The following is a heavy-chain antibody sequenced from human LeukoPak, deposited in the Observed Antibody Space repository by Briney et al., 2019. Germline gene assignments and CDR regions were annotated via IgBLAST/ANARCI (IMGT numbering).Heavy chain of an antibody. CDR2: IYYSGST. CDR3: ASALQGPPWDYFDY. J-gene: IGHJ4*02. D-gene: IGHD7-27*01. V-gene: IGHV4-59*01. Sequence: SETLSLTCTVSGGSISNYYWGWIRQPPGKGLEWIGYIYYSGSTNYNPSLKSRVTISVDTSKNQFSLKLSSVTAADTAVYYCASALQGPPWDYFDYWGQGTLVTVSS. CDR1: GGSISNYY.